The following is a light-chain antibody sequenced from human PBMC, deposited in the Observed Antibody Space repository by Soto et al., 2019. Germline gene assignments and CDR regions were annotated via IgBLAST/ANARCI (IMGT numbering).Light chain of an antibody. Sequence: EIVLTQSPGTLSLSPGERATLSCRASQSVSRDYLAWYQQKPGQAPRLLIYRASYRDTGIPDRFSGSGSGTEFTLTISRLEPEDFALYYCQQHSDSPPVTFGGGTKVEIK. CDR1: QSVSRDY. CDR2: RAS. V-gene: IGKV3-20*01. CDR3: QQHSDSPPVT. J-gene: IGKJ4*01.